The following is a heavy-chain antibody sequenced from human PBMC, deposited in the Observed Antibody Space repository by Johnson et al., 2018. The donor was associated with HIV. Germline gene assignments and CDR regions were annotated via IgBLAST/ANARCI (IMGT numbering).Heavy chain of an antibody. CDR2: IYSGCSP. Sequence: MQLVESGGGLVQPGGSLRLSCAASGFTVSSNYMSWVRQAPGKGLEWVSVIYSGCSPYYADPVKGRFTISRDNSKNTPYLQMNSLRAEDTALYYCPRLTGQQLVPRGGAFDIWGQGTMVTVSS. V-gene: IGHV3-66*01. J-gene: IGHJ3*02. CDR3: PRLTGQQLVPRGGAFDI. CDR1: GFTVSSNY. D-gene: IGHD6-13*01.